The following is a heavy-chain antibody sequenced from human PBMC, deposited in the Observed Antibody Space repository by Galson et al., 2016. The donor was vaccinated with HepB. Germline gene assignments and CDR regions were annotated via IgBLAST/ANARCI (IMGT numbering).Heavy chain of an antibody. CDR1: GFTFDDYA. D-gene: IGHD4-17*01. J-gene: IGHJ4*02. CDR2: ISWNSAGL. CDR3: AKDILYGDYGPSFDY. Sequence: SLRLSCAASGFTFDDYAMHWVRQAPGKGLEWVSGISWNSAGLGYADSVKGRFTISRDNAKSSLFLQMNSLRAEDTAFYYCAKDILYGDYGPSFDYWGQGTLVTVSS. V-gene: IGHV3-9*01.